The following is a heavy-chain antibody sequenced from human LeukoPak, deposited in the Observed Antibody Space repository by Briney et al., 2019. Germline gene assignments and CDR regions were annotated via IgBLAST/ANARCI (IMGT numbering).Heavy chain of an antibody. J-gene: IGHJ3*02. Sequence: ASVTVSCKVSGYTLTELSMHWVRQAPGKGLEWMGGFDPEDGETIYAQKFQGRVTMTEDTSTDTAYMELSSLRSGDTAVYYCATMAAVGAFDIWGQGTMVTVSS. CDR1: GYTLTELS. CDR3: ATMAAVGAFDI. D-gene: IGHD5-24*01. CDR2: FDPEDGET. V-gene: IGHV1-24*01.